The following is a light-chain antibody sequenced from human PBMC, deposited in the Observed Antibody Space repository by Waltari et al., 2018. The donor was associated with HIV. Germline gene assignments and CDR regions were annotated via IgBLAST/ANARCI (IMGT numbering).Light chain of an antibody. Sequence: QSALTQPASVSGSPGQSITISCTGTSSDVGGYDHVCWYQQHPGRAPKPKIYDVSNRPSGVSDRFSGSKSGNTVSLTISGLQTEDEADYYCSSFTSGTTWVFGGGTKVTVL. J-gene: IGLJ3*02. V-gene: IGLV2-14*03. CDR2: DVS. CDR3: SSFTSGTTWV. CDR1: SSDVGGYDH.